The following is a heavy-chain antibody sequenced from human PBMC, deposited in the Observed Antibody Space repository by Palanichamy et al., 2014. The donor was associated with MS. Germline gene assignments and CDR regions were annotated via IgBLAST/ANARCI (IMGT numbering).Heavy chain of an antibody. Sequence: QVQLAESGGGVVQPGRSLRLSCAASGFTFRNYAMHWVRQAPGKGLEWVAVIYYDGTNKYYVDSVKGRFTISRDNSKNTLYLQMSSLRAEDTAVYYCAKEPSSGWARYFDYWGQGTLVTVSS. CDR3: AKEPSSGWARYFDY. CDR1: GFTFRNYA. CDR2: IYYDGTNK. D-gene: IGHD6-19*01. J-gene: IGHJ4*02. V-gene: IGHV3-33*06.